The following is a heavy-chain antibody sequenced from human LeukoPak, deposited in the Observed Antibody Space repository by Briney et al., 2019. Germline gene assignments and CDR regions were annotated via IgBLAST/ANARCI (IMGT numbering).Heavy chain of an antibody. V-gene: IGHV1-69*13. CDR1: GGTFSSYA. D-gene: IGHD6-13*01. J-gene: IGHJ4*02. CDR2: IIPIFGTA. Sequence: SVKVSCKASGGTFSSYAISWVRQAPGQGLEWMGGIIPIFGTANYAQKFQGRVTITADESTSTAYMELSSLKSEDTAVYYCARPSYRQLAYFDYWGQGTLVTVSS. CDR3: ARPSYRQLAYFDY.